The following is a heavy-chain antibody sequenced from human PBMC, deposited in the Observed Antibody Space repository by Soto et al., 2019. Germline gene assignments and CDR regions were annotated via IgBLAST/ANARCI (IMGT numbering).Heavy chain of an antibody. CDR3: AKAETFCGYCHDFDY. CDR1: GFSFPGYA. J-gene: IGHJ4*02. CDR2: NSRGGSST. Sequence: GGSLRLSCAASGFSFPGYALTWDRLAPGKGLEWVACNSRGGSSTYYPDGATGHFSTSRNNSNITVYVQMRSLTAGDTAVYYWAKAETFCGYCHDFDYWSQGTRVTVSS. V-gene: IGHV3-23*01. D-gene: IGHD3-22*01.